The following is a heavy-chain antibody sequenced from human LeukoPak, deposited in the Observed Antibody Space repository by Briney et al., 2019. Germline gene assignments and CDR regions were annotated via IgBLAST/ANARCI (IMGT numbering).Heavy chain of an antibody. J-gene: IGHJ6*03. D-gene: IGHD3-3*01. Sequence: ASVKVSRKASGGTFSSYAISWVRQAPGQGLEWMGGIIPVFGTANYAQKFQGRVTITTDESTSTAYMELSSLRSEDTAVYYCARTMKIRDYYYYYMDVWGKGTTVTVSS. V-gene: IGHV1-69*05. CDR3: ARTMKIRDYYYYYMDV. CDR1: GGTFSSYA. CDR2: IIPVFGTA.